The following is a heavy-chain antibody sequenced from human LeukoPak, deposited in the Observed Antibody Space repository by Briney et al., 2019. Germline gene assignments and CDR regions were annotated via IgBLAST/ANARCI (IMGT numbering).Heavy chain of an antibody. V-gene: IGHV3-23*01. CDR3: AREYDSSWPS. D-gene: IGHD3-22*01. Sequence: PGGSLRLSCAASGFSFRTYAMSWVRQAPGKGLGWVSAISDNGGRTYYADSVKGRFTISRDNSKNTLFVQMNSLRAEDTGVYYCAREYDSSWPSWGQGTLVTVSS. J-gene: IGHJ5*02. CDR2: ISDNGGRT. CDR1: GFSFRTYA.